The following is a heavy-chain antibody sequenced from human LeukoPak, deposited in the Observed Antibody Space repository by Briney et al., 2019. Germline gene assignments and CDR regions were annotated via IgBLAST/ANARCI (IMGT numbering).Heavy chain of an antibody. J-gene: IGHJ6*04. V-gene: IGHV4-34*01. CDR3: ARGGSGSYYNIPYYYYGMDV. CDR2: INHSGST. D-gene: IGHD3-10*01. Sequence: SETLSLTCAVCGGSLSGYYWSWIRQPPGKGLEWIGEINHSGSTNYNPSLKSRVTISVDTSKNQFSLKLSSVTAADTAVYYCARGGSGSYYNIPYYYYGMDVWGKGTTVTVSS. CDR1: GGSLSGYY.